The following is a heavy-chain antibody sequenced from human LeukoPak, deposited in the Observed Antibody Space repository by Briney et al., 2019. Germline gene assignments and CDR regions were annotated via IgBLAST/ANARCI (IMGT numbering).Heavy chain of an antibody. V-gene: IGHV3-30-3*01. CDR2: ISYDGSNK. CDR3: ARDQMDV. J-gene: IGHJ6*04. CDR1: GLSVSSNF. Sequence: GGSLRLSCAATGLSVSSNFMSWVRQAPGKGLEWVAVISYDGSNKYYADSVKGRFTISRDNSKNTLYLQMNSLRAEDTAVYYCARDQMDVWGKGTTVTVSS.